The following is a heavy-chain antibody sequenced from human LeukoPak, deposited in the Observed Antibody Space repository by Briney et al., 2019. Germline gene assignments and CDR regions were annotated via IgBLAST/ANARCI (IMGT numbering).Heavy chain of an antibody. J-gene: IGHJ6*02. CDR3: ARDPAAASDNHFGLDV. D-gene: IGHD6-25*01. Sequence: PSQTLSLTCAISGDSVSSNSAAWNWIRQSPSRGLEWLGRTFYKSKWYNDYAASVKSRITINPDTSKNQFSLQLNSVTPEDTAVYYCARDPAAASDNHFGLDVWGQGTTVTVSS. V-gene: IGHV6-1*01. CDR2: TFYKSKWYN. CDR1: GDSVSSNSAA.